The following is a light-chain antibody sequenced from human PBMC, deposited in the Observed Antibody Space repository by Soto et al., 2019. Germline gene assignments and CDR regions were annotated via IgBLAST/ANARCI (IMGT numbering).Light chain of an antibody. V-gene: IGLV2-14*01. Sequence: QSALTQPASVSGSPGQSSTISCTGTSSDVGGYNYVSWYQQHPGKAPKLMIYDVSNRPSGFSNRFSGSKSGNTASLTISGLQAENEADYYCSSYTSRSIGVFCSGTELTVL. CDR3: SSYTSRSIGV. CDR2: DVS. CDR1: SSDVGGYNY. J-gene: IGLJ3*02.